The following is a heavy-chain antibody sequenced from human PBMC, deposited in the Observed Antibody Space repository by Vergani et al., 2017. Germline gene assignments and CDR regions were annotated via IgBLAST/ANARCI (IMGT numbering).Heavy chain of an antibody. Sequence: QVQLVQSGAEVKKPGASVKVSCKASGYTFTSYDINWVRQATGQGLEWMGWMNPNSGNKGYAQKFQGRVTMTRNTSISTAYMELSSLRSEDTAVYYCARGLSRDGYEGIDYWGQGTLVTVSS. CDR3: ARGLSRDGYEGIDY. CDR1: GYTFTSYD. J-gene: IGHJ4*02. D-gene: IGHD5-24*01. V-gene: IGHV1-8*01. CDR2: MNPNSGNK.